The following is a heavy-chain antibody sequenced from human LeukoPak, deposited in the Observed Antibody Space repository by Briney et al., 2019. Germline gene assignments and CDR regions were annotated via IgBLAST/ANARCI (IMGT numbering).Heavy chain of an antibody. J-gene: IGHJ5*02. CDR2: IGTRGTTM. Sequence: PGGSLRLSCAASGFTFTSYVMNWVRQPPGKGLEWISYIGTRGTTMYYADSAKGRFTISRDNAKNSLYLQMNSLRDEDTAIYYCARGCGSSWGQGTLVTVSS. CDR3: ARGCGSS. V-gene: IGHV3-48*02. CDR1: GFTFTSYV. D-gene: IGHD2-21*01.